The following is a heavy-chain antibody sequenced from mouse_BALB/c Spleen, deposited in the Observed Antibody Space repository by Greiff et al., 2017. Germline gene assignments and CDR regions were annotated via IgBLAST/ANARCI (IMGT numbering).Heavy chain of an antibody. D-gene: IGHD2-3*01. J-gene: IGHJ4*01. Sequence: QVQLQQSGAELVRPGSSVKISCKASGYAFSSYWMNWVKQRPGQGLEWIGQIYPGDGDTNYNGKFKGKATLTADKSSSTAYMQLSSLTSEDSAVYFCARSGDGYHYAMDYWGQGTSVTVSS. CDR3: ARSGDGYHYAMDY. V-gene: IGHV1-80*01. CDR1: GYAFSSYW. CDR2: IYPGDGDT.